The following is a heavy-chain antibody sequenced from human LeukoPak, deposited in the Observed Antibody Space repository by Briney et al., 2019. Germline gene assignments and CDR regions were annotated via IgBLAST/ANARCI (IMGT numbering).Heavy chain of an antibody. V-gene: IGHV3-66*01. CDR1: GFTVSSNY. J-gene: IGHJ4*02. Sequence: GGSLRLSCAASGFTVSSNYMSWVRQAPGKGLEWVSVIYSGGRTYYADSVKGRFTISRDNSKNMLFLQMNSLRAEDTAIYYCARESSSGYYLSYWGQGTLVTVSS. CDR3: ARESSSGYYLSY. D-gene: IGHD3-22*01. CDR2: IYSGGRT.